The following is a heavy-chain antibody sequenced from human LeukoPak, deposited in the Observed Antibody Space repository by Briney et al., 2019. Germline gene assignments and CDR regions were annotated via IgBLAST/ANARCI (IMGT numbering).Heavy chain of an antibody. J-gene: IGHJ5*02. CDR1: GGSISSSGYY. V-gene: IGHV4-39*01. CDR3: ARHEYSGSYYGLSWFDP. Sequence: PSESLSLTCTVSGGSISSSGYYWGWIRQPPGKGLEWIASIYYSGSTYYNPSLKSRVTISVDTSKNQLSLKLSSLTAADTAVYYCARHEYSGSYYGLSWFDPWGQGTLVTVSS. D-gene: IGHD1-26*01. CDR2: IYYSGST.